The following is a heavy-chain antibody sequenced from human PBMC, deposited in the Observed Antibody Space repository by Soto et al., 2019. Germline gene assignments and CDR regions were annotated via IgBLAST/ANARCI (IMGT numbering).Heavy chain of an antibody. CDR2: ISHDGHA. V-gene: IGHV4-39*01. CDR3: ARQVYLDYLFGNWFDP. D-gene: IGHD3-9*01. CDR1: GDPISDTRYY. J-gene: IGHJ5*02. Sequence: PSETLPLTWSLLGDPISDTRYYWGWIRQAPEKGLEWIGSISHDGHAYYTPSLKSRATLFADTSRNQFSLKMKSVTVADRALYFCARQVYLDYLFGNWFDPSGQGAPVTVSS.